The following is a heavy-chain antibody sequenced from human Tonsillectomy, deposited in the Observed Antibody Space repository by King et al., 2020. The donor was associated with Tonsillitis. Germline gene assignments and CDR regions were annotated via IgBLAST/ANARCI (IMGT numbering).Heavy chain of an antibody. Sequence: VQLVESGTEVKKPGASVKVSCKASGYKFTNYGVTWLRQAPGQGLEWMGWIRTHDGYTDYAENLQGRVTMTTDTSTSTAYMELNNLTSDDTAVYYCVSGGDFDYWGRGTLVTVSS. CDR3: VSGGDFDY. V-gene: IGHV1-18*01. CDR1: GYKFTNYG. J-gene: IGHJ4*01. CDR2: IRTHDGYT. D-gene: IGHD3-16*01.